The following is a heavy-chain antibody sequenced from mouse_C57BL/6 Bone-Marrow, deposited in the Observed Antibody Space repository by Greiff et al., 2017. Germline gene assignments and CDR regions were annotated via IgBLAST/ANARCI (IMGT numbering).Heavy chain of an antibody. CDR2: IRSKSNNYAT. CDR3: VRGYDPYFDY. D-gene: IGHD2-3*01. V-gene: IGHV10-1*01. CDR1: GFSFNTYA. J-gene: IGHJ2*01. Sequence: EVKLMESGGGLVQPKGSLKLSCAASGFSFNTYAMNWVRQAPGKGLEWVARIRSKSNNYATYYADSVKDRFTISRDDSESMLYLQMNNLKTEDTAMYYCVRGYDPYFDYWGQGTTLTVSS.